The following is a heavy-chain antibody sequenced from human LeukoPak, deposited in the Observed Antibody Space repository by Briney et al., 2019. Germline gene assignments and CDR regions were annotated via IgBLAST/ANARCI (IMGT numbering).Heavy chain of an antibody. CDR3: ARSNNDGDYLGVGFDY. Sequence: LEASVNVSCKASGYTFSSYAMNRVRQAPGQGLEWMGWINTNTGNPTYAQGFTGRFVFSLDTSVSTAYLQISSLQAEDTAVYYCARSNNDGDYLGVGFDYWGQGTLVTVSS. CDR1: GYTFSSYA. V-gene: IGHV7-4-1*02. CDR2: INTNTGNP. J-gene: IGHJ4*02. D-gene: IGHD4-17*01.